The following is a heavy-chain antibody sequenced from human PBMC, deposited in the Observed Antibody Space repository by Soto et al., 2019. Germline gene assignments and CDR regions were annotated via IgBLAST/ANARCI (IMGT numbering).Heavy chain of an antibody. J-gene: IGHJ4*02. D-gene: IGHD3-16*01. Sequence: GGSLRLSCAASGFTFSGYAMHWVRQAPGKGLEWVTVISYDGDIKYYTDSVKGRAAVSRDNSQNTLYLQMDSLTAEDTALYYCARSGGRSSPSTRYFESWGRGTLVTVSS. CDR1: GFTFSGYA. V-gene: IGHV3-30*09. CDR3: ARSGGRSSPSTRYFES. CDR2: ISYDGDIK.